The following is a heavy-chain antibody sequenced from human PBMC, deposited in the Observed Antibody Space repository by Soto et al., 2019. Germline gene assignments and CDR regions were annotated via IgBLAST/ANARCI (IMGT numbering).Heavy chain of an antibody. J-gene: IGHJ4*02. CDR2: IHYSGST. CDR1: VVSISGSY. Sequence: SETLSLTCTFSVVSISGSYWSCIRHTPGKLLEWVGYIHYSGSTNYNPSLKSRVTMSVDSAKNQFSLQLSSVTAADTAVYFCTKYRRTDAPGYSFEYWGQGALVTVSS. CDR3: TKYRRTDAPGYSFEY. D-gene: IGHD2-15*01. V-gene: IGHV4-59*01.